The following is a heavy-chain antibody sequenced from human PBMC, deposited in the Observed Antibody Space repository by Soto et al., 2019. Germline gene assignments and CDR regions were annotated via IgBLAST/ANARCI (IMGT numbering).Heavy chain of an antibody. J-gene: IGHJ5*02. CDR1: GGCINNYY. CDR3: ARGPPFDP. V-gene: IGHV4-4*07. Sequence: PXASLSLTCTVCGGCINNYYWSWIRQPAGKGLEWIGRVYTSGSTNYNPSLKSRVTMSVDTSNNQFSLRVSSVTAADTAIYYCARGPPFDPWGQGTLVTVSS. CDR2: VYTSGST.